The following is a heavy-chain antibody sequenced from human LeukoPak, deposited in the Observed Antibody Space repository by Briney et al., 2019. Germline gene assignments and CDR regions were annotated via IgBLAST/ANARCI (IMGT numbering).Heavy chain of an antibody. CDR2: VDPEDGET. D-gene: IGHD6-19*01. J-gene: IGHJ4*02. CDR3: ATPIIAVAGRYFDY. Sequence: ASVKVSCKVSGYTFTDYYMHWVQQAPGKGLEWMGLVDPEDGETIYAEKFQGRVTITADTSTDTAYMELSSLRSEDTAVYYCATPIIAVAGRYFDYWGQGTLVTVSS. V-gene: IGHV1-69-2*01. CDR1: GYTFTDYY.